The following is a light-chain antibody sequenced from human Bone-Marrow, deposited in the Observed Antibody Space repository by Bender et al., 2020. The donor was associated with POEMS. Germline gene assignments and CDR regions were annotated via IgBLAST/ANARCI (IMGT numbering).Light chain of an antibody. Sequence: SVLTQPPSVSGAPGQRVTISCTGSSSNTGSGYDINWYQHLPGTAPKLLIYGYNNRPSGVPDRFSGSKSGTSASLAITGLQAEDEGDYYCKAYDNSLGGWVFGGGSKLTVL. CDR1: SSNTGSGYD. V-gene: IGLV1-40*01. CDR3: KAYDNSLGGWV. CDR2: GYN. J-gene: IGLJ3*02.